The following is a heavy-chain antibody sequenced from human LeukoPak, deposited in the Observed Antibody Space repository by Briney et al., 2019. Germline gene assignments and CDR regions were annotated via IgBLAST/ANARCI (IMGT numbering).Heavy chain of an antibody. V-gene: IGHV1-8*01. CDR2: MNPNRGNT. J-gene: IGHJ4*02. D-gene: IGHD3-10*01. CDR3: ARRWGYYGSGKQIGY. CDR1: GYTFTSYD. Sequence: GASVKVSCKASGYTFTSYDINWVRQATGQGLEWMGWMNPNRGNTGYAQKFQGRVTMTRNTSISTAYMELSSLRSEDTAVYYCARRWGYYGSGKQIGYWGQGTLVTVSS.